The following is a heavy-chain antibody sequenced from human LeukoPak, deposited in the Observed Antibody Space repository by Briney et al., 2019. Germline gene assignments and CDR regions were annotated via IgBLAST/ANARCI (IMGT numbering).Heavy chain of an antibody. J-gene: IGHJ4*02. CDR1: GFTLRSSA. CDR2: ISGDGGTI. V-gene: IGHV3-23*01. Sequence: GGSMRLSCAASGFTLRSSAMSWVRQAPGKGLEWVSAISGDGGTISYAASVRGRFTISRDNAKNTLFLQMSSLRAGDTALYYCAKELYGNPSGYWGQGTRVTVSS. CDR3: AKELYGNPSGY. D-gene: IGHD2-8*01.